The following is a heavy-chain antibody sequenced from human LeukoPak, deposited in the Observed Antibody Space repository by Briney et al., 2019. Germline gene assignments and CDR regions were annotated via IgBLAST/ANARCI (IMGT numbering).Heavy chain of an antibody. CDR1: GFTFSGYA. CDR3: AKDGGRLPYYGMDV. CDR2: ISGSGGST. J-gene: IGHJ6*02. D-gene: IGHD6-19*01. Sequence: GGSLRLFCAVSGFTFSGYAMSWVRQAPGKGLEWVSAISGSGGSTYYADSVKGRFTISRDNSKNTLYLQMNSLRAEDTAVYYCAKDGGRLPYYGMDVWGQGTTVTVSS. V-gene: IGHV3-23*01.